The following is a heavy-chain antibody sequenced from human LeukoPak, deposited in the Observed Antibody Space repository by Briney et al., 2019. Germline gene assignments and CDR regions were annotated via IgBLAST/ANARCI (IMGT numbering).Heavy chain of an antibody. Sequence: GASVKVSCKASGYTFTTYAMHWVRQAPGQRLEWTGWINAGNGNTKYSQKFQGRVTITSDTSASTAYMELSSLRSEDTAVYYCAGPDYGDTPPRYWGQGTLVTVSS. CDR1: GYTFTTYA. CDR3: AGPDYGDTPPRY. J-gene: IGHJ4*02. D-gene: IGHD4-17*01. CDR2: INAGNGNT. V-gene: IGHV1-3*01.